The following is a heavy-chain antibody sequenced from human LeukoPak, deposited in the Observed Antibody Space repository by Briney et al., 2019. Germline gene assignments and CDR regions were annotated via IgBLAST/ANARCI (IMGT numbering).Heavy chain of an antibody. CDR3: TASDHLYCSSSSCHFDY. D-gene: IGHD2-2*01. CDR2: IQSKTYSEGT. CDR1: GLSFGDYG. V-gene: IGHV3-49*04. J-gene: IGHJ4*02. Sequence: GGSLRLSCTPSGLSFGDYGMSWVRQAPGRGLEWVSFIQSKTYSEGTMYAASVRGRFTISRNDSRSTAYLQMNGLKTEDTAVYYCTASDHLYCSSSSCHFDYWGQGTLVTVAS.